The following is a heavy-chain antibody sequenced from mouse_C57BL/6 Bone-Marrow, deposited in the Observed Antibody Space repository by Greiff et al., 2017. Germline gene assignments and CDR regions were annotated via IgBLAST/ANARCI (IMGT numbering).Heavy chain of an antibody. V-gene: IGHV7-3*01. J-gene: IGHJ3*01. CDR2: IRNKANGYTT. CDR1: GFTFTDYY. Sequence: EVKLMESGGGLVQPGGSLSLSCAASGFTFTDYYMSWVRQPPGKALEWLGFIRNKANGYTTEYSASVKGRFTISRDNSQSILYLQMNALRAEDSATYYCARSLYGNYEGFAYWGQGTLVTVSA. CDR3: ARSLYGNYEGFAY. D-gene: IGHD2-1*01.